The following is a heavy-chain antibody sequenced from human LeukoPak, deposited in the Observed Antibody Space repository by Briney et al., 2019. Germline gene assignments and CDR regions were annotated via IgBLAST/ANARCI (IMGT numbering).Heavy chain of an antibody. J-gene: IGHJ4*02. CDR1: GGSISSGGYS. Sequence: SETLSLTCAVSGGSISSGGYSWSWIRQPPGKGLEWIGYIYHSGSTYYNPSLKSRVTISVDRSKNQSSLKLSSVTAADTAVYYCARGLSGYLDYWGQGTLVTVSS. CDR2: IYHSGST. D-gene: IGHD3-22*01. CDR3: ARGLSGYLDY. V-gene: IGHV4-30-2*01.